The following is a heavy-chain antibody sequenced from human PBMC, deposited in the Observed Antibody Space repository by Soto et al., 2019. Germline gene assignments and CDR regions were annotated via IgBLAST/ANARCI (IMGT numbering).Heavy chain of an antibody. V-gene: IGHV3-33*01. J-gene: IGHJ4*02. CDR3: ARDGQWLPRDGLRSSYYFDY. CDR2: IWYDGGNK. Sequence: QVQLVESGGGVVQPGRSLRLSCAASGFNCSSYVVHWVRQAPGKGLEWVAVIWYDGGNKYYADSVKGRFTISRDNSKNTLYLQVNSLTAEDTAVYYCARDGQWLPRDGLRSSYYFDYCGQGTLVTVSS. D-gene: IGHD6-19*01. CDR1: GFNCSSYV.